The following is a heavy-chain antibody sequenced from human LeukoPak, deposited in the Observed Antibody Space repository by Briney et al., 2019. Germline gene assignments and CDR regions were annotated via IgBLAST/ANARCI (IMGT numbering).Heavy chain of an antibody. D-gene: IGHD2-2*01. CDR1: GFTFSGYG. Sequence: PGGSLRLSCAASGFTFSGYGMHWVRQAPGKGLEWVAFIRYDGSNKYYADSVKGRFTISRDNSKNTLYLQMNSLRAEDTAVYYCAKDLRGIVVETFDYWGQGTLVTVSS. CDR2: IRYDGSNK. V-gene: IGHV3-30*02. CDR3: AKDLRGIVVETFDY. J-gene: IGHJ4*02.